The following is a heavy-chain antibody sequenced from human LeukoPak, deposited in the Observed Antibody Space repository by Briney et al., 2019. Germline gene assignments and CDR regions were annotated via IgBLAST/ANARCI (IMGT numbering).Heavy chain of an antibody. CDR1: GFTFSSYW. CDR3: ARGHWGLDY. Sequence: GRSLRLSCAASGFTFSSYWMSWVRQAPGKGLETVSYIYNGGDTIYYADSVRGRFTISRDNAESSLYLQMNSLRAEDTAVYYCARGHWGLDYWGRGTLVTVSS. CDR2: IYNGGDTI. J-gene: IGHJ4*02. D-gene: IGHD7-27*01. V-gene: IGHV3-48*04.